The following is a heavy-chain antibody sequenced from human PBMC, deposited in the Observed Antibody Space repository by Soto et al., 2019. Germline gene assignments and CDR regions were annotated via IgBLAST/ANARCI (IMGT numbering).Heavy chain of an antibody. D-gene: IGHD2-2*01. J-gene: IGHJ4*02. V-gene: IGHV4-34*01. CDR2: INHSGST. Sequence: SGTLSLTCAVYGGSFSGYYWSWIRQPPGKGLEWIGEINHSGSTNDNPSLKSRVTISVDTSKNQFSLRLSSVTAADTAVYYCARGRGVPAALRYFDYWGQGTLLTVSS. CDR3: ARGRGVPAALRYFDY. CDR1: GGSFSGYY.